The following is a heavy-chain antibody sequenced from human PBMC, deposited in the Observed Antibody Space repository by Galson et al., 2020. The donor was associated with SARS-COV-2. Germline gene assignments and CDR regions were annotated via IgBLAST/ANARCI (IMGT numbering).Heavy chain of an antibody. J-gene: IGHJ5*02. Sequence: SETLSLTCTVSGGSIISPSYSWGWIRQPPGKGLEWVGTIYDSGTTSYNPSLKSRVTISVEASKNQLSLQLTSVTAADTAVYYCVRDRNAVTKYSCFDPGGQGTLVTVSS. CDR3: VRDRNAVTKYSCFDP. V-gene: IGHV4-39*07. CDR1: GGSIISPSYS. CDR2: IYDSGTT. D-gene: IGHD4-17*01.